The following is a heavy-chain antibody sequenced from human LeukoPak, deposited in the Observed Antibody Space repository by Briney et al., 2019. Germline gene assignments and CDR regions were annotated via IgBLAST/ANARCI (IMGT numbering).Heavy chain of an antibody. D-gene: IGHD2-2*01. CDR3: ARDRRYCSSTSCYRGSFDP. V-gene: IGHV1-2*02. Sequence: ASVKVSCKASGYTFTGYYMHWVRQAPGQGLEWMGWINPNSGGTNYAQKFQGRVTMTRDTSISTAYMELSRLRSDDTAVYYCARDRRYCSSTSCYRGSFDPWGQGTLVTVSS. J-gene: IGHJ5*02. CDR2: INPNSGGT. CDR1: GYTFTGYY.